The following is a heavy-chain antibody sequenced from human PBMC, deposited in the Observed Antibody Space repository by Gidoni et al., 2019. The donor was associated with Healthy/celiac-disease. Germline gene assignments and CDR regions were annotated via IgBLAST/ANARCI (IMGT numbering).Heavy chain of an antibody. CDR1: GFTFRSYA. J-gene: IGHJ4*02. Sequence: EVQLLESGGGLVQPGGSLRLSCAASGFTFRSYAMSWVRQAPGKGLEWVAAMSGSGGSTYYADSVKGRFTISRDNAKNTLYLQMNSLRAEDTAVYYCAKPDDTFGGVTVPLDFDYWGQGTLVTVSS. CDR2: MSGSGGST. V-gene: IGHV3-23*01. CDR3: AKPDDTFGGVTVPLDFDY. D-gene: IGHD3-16*02.